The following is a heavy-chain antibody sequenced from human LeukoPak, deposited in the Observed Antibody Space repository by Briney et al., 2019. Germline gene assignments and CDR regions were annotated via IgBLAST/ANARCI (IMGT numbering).Heavy chain of an antibody. Sequence: APVKVSCKASGYTFTGYYMHWVRQALGQGLEWMGWINPNSGGTNYAQKFQGRVTMTRDTSISTAYMELSRLRSDDTAVYYCARVPGSSWYYFDYWGQGTLVTVSS. CDR1: GYTFTGYY. V-gene: IGHV1-2*02. CDR3: ARVPGSSWYYFDY. D-gene: IGHD6-13*01. CDR2: INPNSGGT. J-gene: IGHJ4*02.